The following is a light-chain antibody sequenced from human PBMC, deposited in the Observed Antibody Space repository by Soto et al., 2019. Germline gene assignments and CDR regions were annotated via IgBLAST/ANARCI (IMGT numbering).Light chain of an antibody. J-gene: IGKJ4*01. Sequence: IVLTHSPGTLSLSPGYYSSHSVSSSQTITNDYLAWYQQRPGQAPRLLIFGASTRAAGIPARFSGSGSGTEFTLTISSLQSEDFAVYYCQQYSNWPLTFGGGTKVDI. V-gene: IGKV3-15*01. CDR2: GAS. CDR1: QTITND. CDR3: QQYSNWPLT.